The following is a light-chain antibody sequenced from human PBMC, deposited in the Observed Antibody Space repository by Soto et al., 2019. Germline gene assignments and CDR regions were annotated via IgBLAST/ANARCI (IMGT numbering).Light chain of an antibody. CDR1: QSLNRW. Sequence: DIQMTQSPSTLSASVGDRVTVTCRASQSLNRWLAWYQQRPGKAPKLLIYDASELESGVPSRFSGSGSGTEFTLTISSLQPYDFATYYCQQYNSFPYIFGQGTKLEIK. CDR2: DAS. CDR3: QQYNSFPYI. J-gene: IGKJ2*01. V-gene: IGKV1-5*01.